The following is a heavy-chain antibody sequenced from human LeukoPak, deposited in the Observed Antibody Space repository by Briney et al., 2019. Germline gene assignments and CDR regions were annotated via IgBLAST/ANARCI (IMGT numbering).Heavy chain of an antibody. CDR2: ISGSGGST. Sequence: GGSLRLSCAASGFTFSSYWMSWVRQAPGRGLEWVSAISGSGGSTYYADSVKGRFTISRDNSKNTLYLQMNSLRAEDTAVYYCAKDPYYGDYAWFDPWGQGTLVTVSS. J-gene: IGHJ5*02. V-gene: IGHV3-23*01. D-gene: IGHD4-17*01. CDR1: GFTFSSYW. CDR3: AKDPYYGDYAWFDP.